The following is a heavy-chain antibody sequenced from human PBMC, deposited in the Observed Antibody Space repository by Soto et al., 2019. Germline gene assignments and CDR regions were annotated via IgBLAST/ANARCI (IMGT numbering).Heavy chain of an antibody. CDR1: GFTFSSYG. CDR2: ISYDGSNK. Sequence: PGGSLRLSCAASGFTFSSYGMHWVRQAPGKGLEWVAVISYDGSNKYYADSVKGRFTISRDNSKNTLYLQMNSLRAEDTAVYYCAKNGQLCFRGYYGMDVWGQRTTVTVSS. CDR3: AKNGQLCFRGYYGMDV. J-gene: IGHJ6*02. D-gene: IGHD5-18*01. V-gene: IGHV3-30*18.